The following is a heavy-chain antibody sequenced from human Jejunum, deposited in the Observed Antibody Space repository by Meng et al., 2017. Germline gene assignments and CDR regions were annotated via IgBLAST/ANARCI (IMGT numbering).Heavy chain of an antibody. CDR1: GFTFSNQS. D-gene: IGHD3-10*01. J-gene: IGHJ5*01. CDR2: ILDRDGIT. Sequence: VQVVGCGGGLVQPWGSLRLSCAASGFTFSNQSMSWVRQAPGKGLEWVSVILDRDGITSYADSVKGRFTISRDNSKNTLYLQMSSLRVDDTAVYHCANRAWLESWGQGTLVTVSS. CDR3: ANRAWLES. V-gene: IGHV3-23*04.